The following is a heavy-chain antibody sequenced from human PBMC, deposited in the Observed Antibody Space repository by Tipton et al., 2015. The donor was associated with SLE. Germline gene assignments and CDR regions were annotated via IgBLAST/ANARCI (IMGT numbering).Heavy chain of an antibody. CDR1: GFTFRYFG. V-gene: IGHV3-33*03. D-gene: IGHD3-22*01. Sequence: SLRLSCAVSGFTFRYFGMHCVRVAPGKGLELVGVIWHDGSNKYYTDSMKDRFTISRDNSKNTLYLQMNSRRAEDTAIYRCAEERANDTQRRKPWGALDVWCQGTMVTVSS. CDR2: IWHDGSNK. CDR3: AEERANDTQRRKPWGALDV. J-gene: IGHJ3*01.